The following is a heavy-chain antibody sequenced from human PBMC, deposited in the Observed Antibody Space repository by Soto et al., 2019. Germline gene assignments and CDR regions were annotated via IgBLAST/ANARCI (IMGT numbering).Heavy chain of an antibody. Sequence: QVQLQQWGAGLLKPSETLSLTCAVYGGSFSGYYWSWIRQPPGKGLEWIGEINHSGSTNYNPSLKSRVTISVDTSKNQFSLELSSVTAADTAVYYCARGSGTTVTTDFDYWGQGTLVTVSS. CDR1: GGSFSGYY. V-gene: IGHV4-34*01. CDR3: ARGSGTTVTTDFDY. CDR2: INHSGST. J-gene: IGHJ4*02. D-gene: IGHD4-17*01.